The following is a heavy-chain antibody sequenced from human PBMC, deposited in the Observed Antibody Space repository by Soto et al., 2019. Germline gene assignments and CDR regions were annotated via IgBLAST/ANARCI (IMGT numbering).Heavy chain of an antibody. V-gene: IGHV4-34*01. CDR3: ARMGGYSGYDSEEAGY. CDR2: INHSGST. CDR1: GGSFSGYY. D-gene: IGHD5-12*01. Sequence: SETLSLTCAVYGGSFSGYYWSWIRQPPGKGLEWIGEINHSGSTNYNPSLKSRVTISVDTSKNQFSLKLSSVTAADTAVYYCARMGGYSGYDSEEAGYWGQGTLVTVSS. J-gene: IGHJ4*02.